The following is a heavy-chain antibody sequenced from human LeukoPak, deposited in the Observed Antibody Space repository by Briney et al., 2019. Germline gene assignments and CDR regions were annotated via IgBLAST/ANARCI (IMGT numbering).Heavy chain of an antibody. CDR1: GLIVTTTF. CDR2: VYSGGST. J-gene: IGHJ3*01. CDR3: ATHYAANHAFDL. V-gene: IGHV3-66*01. D-gene: IGHD3-16*01. Sequence: PGGSLRLSCEVSGLIVTTTFMAWVRQAPGKGLEWVSIVYSGGSTYHADSVKGRFTISRDKSKNTVFLQMDTLRAGDTAVYFCATHYAANHAFDLWGQGTKATVS.